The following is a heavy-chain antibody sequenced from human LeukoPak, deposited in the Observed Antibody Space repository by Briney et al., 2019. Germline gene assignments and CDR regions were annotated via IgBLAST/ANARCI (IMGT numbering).Heavy chain of an antibody. V-gene: IGHV3-30*02. CDR2: IRSDGSNK. Sequence: GGSLRLSRAASGFTFSSYGMHWVRQAPGKGLEWAAFIRSDGSNKYYAGSVKGRFTISRDNSKNTLHLQMNSLRAEDTAVYYCARDHSSSWYLFDYWGQGTLVTVSS. J-gene: IGHJ4*02. CDR3: ARDHSSSWYLFDY. CDR1: GFTFSSYG. D-gene: IGHD6-13*01.